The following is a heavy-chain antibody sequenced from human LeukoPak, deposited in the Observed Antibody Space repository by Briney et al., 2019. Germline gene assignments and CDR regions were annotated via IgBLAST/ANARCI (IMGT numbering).Heavy chain of an antibody. Sequence: ASVKVSCTAAGYTFTVSYMHRVRQAPGQGLEWMGWINPNSGGTSSAQKFQGRVTMTRDTSVSTAYMESRLRSDDTALYYCARETRYCSGSRCYFIYWGQGTLVTVSS. CDR2: INPNSGGT. CDR1: GYTFTVSY. CDR3: ARETRYCSGSRCYFIY. D-gene: IGHD2-15*01. J-gene: IGHJ4*02. V-gene: IGHV1-2*02.